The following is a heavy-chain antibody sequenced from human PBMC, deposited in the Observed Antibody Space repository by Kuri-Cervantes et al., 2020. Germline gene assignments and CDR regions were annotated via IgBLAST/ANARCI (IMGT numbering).Heavy chain of an antibody. CDR2: VSWNGGSK. Sequence: LSLTCAASGFTFDDYAMHWVRQAPGKGLEWVSGVSWNGGSKGYADSGKGRFTISRDNAKNSLYLQMNSLRAEDTAVYYCARVTSGAFDIWGQGTMVTVSS. CDR3: ARVTSGAFDI. V-gene: IGHV3-9*01. J-gene: IGHJ3*02. CDR1: GFTFDDYA.